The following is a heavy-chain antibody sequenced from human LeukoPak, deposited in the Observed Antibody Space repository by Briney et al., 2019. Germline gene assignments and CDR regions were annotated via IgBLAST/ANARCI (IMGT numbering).Heavy chain of an antibody. V-gene: IGHV3-23*01. Sequence: GGSLRLSCAASGFTFSSYAMSWVRRAPGKGPEWVSAISGSGGSTYYADSVKGRFTISRDNSKNTPYLQMNSLRAEDTAVYYCARNDYGDYWGQGTLVTVSS. CDR2: ISGSGGST. J-gene: IGHJ4*02. CDR1: GFTFSSYA. CDR3: ARNDYGDY. D-gene: IGHD1-1*01.